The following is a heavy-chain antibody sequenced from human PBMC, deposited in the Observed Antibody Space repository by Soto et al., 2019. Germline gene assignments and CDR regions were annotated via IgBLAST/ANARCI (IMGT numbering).Heavy chain of an antibody. Sequence: PGGSLRLSCAASGFTFSSYGMHWVRQAPGKGLEWVEVIWYDGSNKYYADSVKGRFTISRDNSKNTLYLQMNSLRAEDTAVYYCARAHCTNGVCHYYFDYWGQGTLVTVSS. D-gene: IGHD2-8*01. CDR1: GFTFSSYG. CDR2: IWYDGSNK. CDR3: ARAHCTNGVCHYYFDY. J-gene: IGHJ4*02. V-gene: IGHV3-33*01.